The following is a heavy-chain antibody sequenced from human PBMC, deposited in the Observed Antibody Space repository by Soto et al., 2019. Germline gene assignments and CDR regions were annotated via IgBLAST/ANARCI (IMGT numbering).Heavy chain of an antibody. V-gene: IGHV3-74*01. Sequence: PGGSLRLSCAASGFTFSSYWMHWVRQAPGKGLVWVSRINRDGSSTNYADSVKGRVTISRDTAKNTLYLQMNNLRAEDTAVYYCAREIATTGEYYFDYWGQGTLVTVSS. CDR1: GFTFSSYW. CDR3: AREIATTGEYYFDY. J-gene: IGHJ4*02. D-gene: IGHD6-13*01. CDR2: INRDGSST.